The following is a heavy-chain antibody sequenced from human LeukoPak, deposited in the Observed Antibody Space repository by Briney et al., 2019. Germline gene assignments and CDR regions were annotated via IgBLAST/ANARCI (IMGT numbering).Heavy chain of an antibody. V-gene: IGHV4-39*01. J-gene: IGHJ4*02. CDR3: ARGAYSSGWYMYYFDY. Sequence: SETLSLTCAVSGDSISSRSYYWGWTRQPPGGGLGWIGSLYYSGSTYYNPSLKRRVTISVDTSKNQFSLKLSSVTAADTAVYYCARGAYSSGWYMYYFDYWGQGTLVTVSS. CDR2: LYYSGST. CDR1: GDSISSRSYY. D-gene: IGHD6-19*01.